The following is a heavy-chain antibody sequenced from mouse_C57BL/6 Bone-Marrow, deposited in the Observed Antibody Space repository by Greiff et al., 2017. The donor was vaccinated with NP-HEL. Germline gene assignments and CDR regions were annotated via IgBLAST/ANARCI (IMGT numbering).Heavy chain of an antibody. D-gene: IGHD1-1*01. V-gene: IGHV2-2*01. CDR1: GFSLTSYG. Sequence: QVQLKESGPGLVQPSQSLSITCTVSGFSLTSYGVHWVRQSPGKGLEWLGVIWSGGSTDYNAAFISRLSISKDNSKSQVFFKMNSLQADDTAIYYCARVFITTAYYAMDYWGQGTSVTVSS. CDR3: ARVFITTAYYAMDY. CDR2: IWSGGST. J-gene: IGHJ4*01.